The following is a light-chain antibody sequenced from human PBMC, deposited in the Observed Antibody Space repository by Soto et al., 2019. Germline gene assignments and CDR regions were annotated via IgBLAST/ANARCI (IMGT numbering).Light chain of an antibody. CDR1: QSIGSW. CDR2: KAS. J-gene: IGKJ1*01. V-gene: IGKV1-5*03. Sequence: DIQMTQSPSTLSASLGDRVTITCRASQSIGSWLAWHQQKPGKAPKLLIYKASTLESGVPSRFSGSGSGTEFTLTISSLQPDDFATYYCQQYNTYRAFGQGTKVDTK. CDR3: QQYNTYRA.